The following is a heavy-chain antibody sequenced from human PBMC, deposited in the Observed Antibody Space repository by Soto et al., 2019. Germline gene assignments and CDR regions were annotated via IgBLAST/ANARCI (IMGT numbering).Heavy chain of an antibody. D-gene: IGHD3-10*01. J-gene: IGHJ4*02. CDR2: IDPSDSYT. CDR1: GYSFTSYW. CDR3: ARQRGPNPVRGVIDYDY. Sequence: PGESLKISCKGSGYSFTSYWISWVRQMPGKGLEWMGRIDPSDSYTNYSPSFQGHVTISADKSISTAYLQWSSLKASDTAMYYCARQRGPNPVRGVIDYDYWGQGTLVTVSS. V-gene: IGHV5-10-1*01.